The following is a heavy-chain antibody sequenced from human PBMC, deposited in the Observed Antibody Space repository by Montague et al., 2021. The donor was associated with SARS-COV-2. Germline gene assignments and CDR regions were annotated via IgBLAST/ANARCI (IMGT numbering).Heavy chain of an antibody. Sequence: SETLSLTCTVSGYSISSGYYWGWIRQPPGKGLEWIGGIYHSGSTYYNPSLKSRVTISVDTTKNQFSLKLSSVTAADTAVHYCASVRSITMIVVVITPMGWFDPWGQGTLVTVSS. CDR2: IYHSGST. J-gene: IGHJ5*02. D-gene: IGHD3-22*01. CDR1: GYSISSGYY. V-gene: IGHV4-38-2*02. CDR3: ASVRSITMIVVVITPMGWFDP.